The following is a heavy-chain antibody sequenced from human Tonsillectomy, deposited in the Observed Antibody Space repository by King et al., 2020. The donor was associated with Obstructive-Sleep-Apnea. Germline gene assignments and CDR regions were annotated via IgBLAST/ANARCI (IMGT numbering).Heavy chain of an antibody. D-gene: IGHD3-10*01. CDR3: AKRLGRGTYGSGSIDY. V-gene: IGHV3-30*18. CDR1: GFTFSSYG. Sequence: VQLVESGGGVVQPGRSLRLSCAASGFTFSSYGMHWVRQAPGKGLEWVAVISYDGSNKYYADSVKGRFTISRDNSKNTLYLQMNSLRAEDTAVYYCAKRLGRGTYGSGSIDYWGQGTLVTVSS. J-gene: IGHJ4*02. CDR2: ISYDGSNK.